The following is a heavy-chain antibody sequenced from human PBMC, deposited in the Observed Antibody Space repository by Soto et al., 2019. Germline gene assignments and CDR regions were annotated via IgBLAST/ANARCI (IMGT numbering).Heavy chain of an antibody. Sequence: GASVKLSCKASGYTFTSYAMHWVRQAPGQRLEWMGWINAGNGNTKYSQKFQGRVTITRDTSASTAYMELSSLRSEDTAVYYCARTATTFYWFDPWGQGTLVTVSS. CDR2: INAGNGNT. J-gene: IGHJ5*02. CDR3: ARTATTFYWFDP. D-gene: IGHD1-26*01. V-gene: IGHV1-3*01. CDR1: GYTFTSYA.